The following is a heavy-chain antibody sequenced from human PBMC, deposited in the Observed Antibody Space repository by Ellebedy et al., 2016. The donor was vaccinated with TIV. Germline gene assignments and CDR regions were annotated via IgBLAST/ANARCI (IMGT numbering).Heavy chain of an antibody. D-gene: IGHD2-2*01. CDR1: GYTFTNYG. Sequence: ASVKVSXKASGYTFTNYGITWVRQAPGQGLEWMGWISAYNGNTNYTQKLQGRVTMTTDTSTSTAYMELRSLRSDDTAIYYCARAGLLVPAAIVDFWGQGTLVTVSS. CDR3: ARAGLLVPAAIVDF. J-gene: IGHJ4*02. CDR2: ISAYNGNT. V-gene: IGHV1-18*01.